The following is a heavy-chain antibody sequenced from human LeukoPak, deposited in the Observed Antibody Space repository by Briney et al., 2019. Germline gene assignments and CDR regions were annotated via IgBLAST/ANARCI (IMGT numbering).Heavy chain of an antibody. V-gene: IGHV3-23*01. CDR3: AKERDYGPADY. D-gene: IGHD4/OR15-4a*01. Sequence: GGSLRLSCAASGFIFNKHAMSWVRQAPGKGLEWVSGLSGSGSSTDYADSVKGRFTVSRDNSKNTLFLQMNSLRAEDTAIYYCAKERDYGPADYWGQGTPVTVSS. CDR2: LSGSGSST. J-gene: IGHJ4*02. CDR1: GFIFNKHA.